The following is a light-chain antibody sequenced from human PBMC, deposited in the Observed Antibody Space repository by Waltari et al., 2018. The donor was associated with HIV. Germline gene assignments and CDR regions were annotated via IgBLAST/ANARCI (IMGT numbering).Light chain of an antibody. CDR2: KES. CDR1: ALSKQY. Sequence: SYELTQPPSVSVSPGQTARITCSGDALSKQYAYWYQQKPGQAPVLMKYKESERPSGSPERFSGASSGTTVTLTISGVQAEDEADYYCQSTDTSGTYWVFGGGTKLTVL. J-gene: IGLJ3*02. CDR3: QSTDTSGTYWV. V-gene: IGLV3-25*03.